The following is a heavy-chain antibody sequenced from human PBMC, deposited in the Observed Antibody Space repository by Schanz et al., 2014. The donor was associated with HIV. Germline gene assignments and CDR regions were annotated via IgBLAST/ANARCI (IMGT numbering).Heavy chain of an antibody. J-gene: IGHJ6*02. Sequence: QVQPVESGGGVVQPGRSQRLSCAASGFIFSSYGMHWVRQAPGKGLEWVAVSSHDGSVKFYGDSVKGRFTISRDTFKNTVYLQMNSLRSEDTAVYYCARDVSHDSSGHYSDYYYGMDVWGQGTTVTVSS. D-gene: IGHD3-22*01. CDR2: SSHDGSVK. CDR3: ARDVSHDSSGHYSDYYYGMDV. CDR1: GFIFSSYG. V-gene: IGHV3-30*03.